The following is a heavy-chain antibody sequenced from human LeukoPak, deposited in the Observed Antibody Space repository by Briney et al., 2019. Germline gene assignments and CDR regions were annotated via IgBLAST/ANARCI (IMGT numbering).Heavy chain of an antibody. D-gene: IGHD3-22*01. CDR3: NGGSGYLFPFDY. Sequence: PSQTLSLTCTDSGGSITSGGYYCSWIRQHPGKGLEWIGYIYYSGSTYYNPSLKSRVTISVDTSKNQFSLKLSSVTAADTAVYYCNGGSGYLFPFDYWGQGTLVTVSS. CDR2: IYYSGST. J-gene: IGHJ4*02. V-gene: IGHV4-31*03. CDR1: GGSITSGGYY.